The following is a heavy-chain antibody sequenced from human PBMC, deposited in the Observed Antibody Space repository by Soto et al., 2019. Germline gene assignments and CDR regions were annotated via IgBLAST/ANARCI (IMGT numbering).Heavy chain of an antibody. D-gene: IGHD3-22*01. J-gene: IGHJ3*02. CDR2: IKSKTDGGTT. V-gene: IGHV3-15*01. CDR1: GFTFSNAW. CDR3: ITDFPVTYYYDSSGYAAFDI. Sequence: PGGSLRLSCAASGFTFSNAWMSWVRQAPGKGLEWVGRIKSKTDGGTTDYAAPVKGRFTISRDDSKNTLYLQMNSLKTEDTAVYYCITDFPVTYYYDSSGYAAFDIWGQGTMVTVSS.